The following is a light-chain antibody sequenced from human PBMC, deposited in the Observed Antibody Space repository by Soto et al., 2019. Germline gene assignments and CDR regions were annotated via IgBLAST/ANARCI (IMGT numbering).Light chain of an antibody. CDR1: QSISSR. J-gene: IGKJ1*01. V-gene: IGKV1-5*03. Sequence: DIQMTQSPSTLSASVGGRVIITCRASQSISSRLAWYQQSPGKAPKLLIYQASSLESGVPSRFSGSGSGTEFTLTISSLQPDDSATYSCQKYSGAPAFGQGTKVEIK. CDR3: QKYSGAPA. CDR2: QAS.